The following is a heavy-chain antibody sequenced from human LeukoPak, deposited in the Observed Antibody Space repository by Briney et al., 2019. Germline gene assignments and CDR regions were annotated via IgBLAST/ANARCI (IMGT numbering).Heavy chain of an antibody. Sequence: GGSPRLSCVASGFTFSSYAMSWVRQAPGKGLEWVSAISPGGGSTFYADSVKGRFTISRDNSKSTLYLQMNSLRAEDTAVYYCAKFRGAAVADRGLDYWGQGTLVTVSS. CDR2: ISPGGGST. CDR3: AKFRGAAVADRGLDY. J-gene: IGHJ4*02. CDR1: GFTFSSYA. D-gene: IGHD6-19*01. V-gene: IGHV3-23*01.